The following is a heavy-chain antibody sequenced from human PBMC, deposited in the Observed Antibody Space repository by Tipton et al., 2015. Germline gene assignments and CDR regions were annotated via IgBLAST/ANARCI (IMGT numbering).Heavy chain of an antibody. CDR1: GFTFTTST. CDR2: IAVGSGNP. CDR3: AADKRWLQFDS. Sequence: QSGAEVKKPGSSVKVSCKASGFTFTTSTVQWVRQARGQRLEWIGWIAVGSGNPNYAPKFQERVSISWDMSARTAYMELSSLRSEDTAMYFCAADKRWLQFDSWGQGTLVTVSS. V-gene: IGHV1-58*01. D-gene: IGHD5-24*01. J-gene: IGHJ4*02.